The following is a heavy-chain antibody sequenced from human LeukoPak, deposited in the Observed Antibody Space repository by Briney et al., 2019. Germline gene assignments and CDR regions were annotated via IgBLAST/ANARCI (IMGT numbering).Heavy chain of an antibody. J-gene: IGHJ4*02. CDR1: GFTFSTYA. Sequence: GGSLRLSCAASGFTFSTYAMARVCQAQAKGLEWVSPISGSGGSTYYADSVKGRFTISRDNSKNTLYLQLNSLRAEDTAVYYCAKDKYNWNYGEFDYWGQGTLVTVSP. CDR3: AKDKYNWNYGEFDY. D-gene: IGHD1-7*01. V-gene: IGHV3-23*01. CDR2: ISGSGGST.